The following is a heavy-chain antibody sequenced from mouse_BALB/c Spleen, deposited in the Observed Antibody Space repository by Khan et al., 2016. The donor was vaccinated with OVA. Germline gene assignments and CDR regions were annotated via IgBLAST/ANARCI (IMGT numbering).Heavy chain of an antibody. J-gene: IGHJ2*01. CDR1: GYIFTSYW. Sequence: QVQLKESGAELVRPGASVKLSCKTSGYIFTSYWIHWVKQRSGQGLEWIARIYPGTDNSYYNEKLRDKATLTADKSSSTAYIQLSGLKSEDSAVYFCAREEALYYFAYWGQGTTLTVSP. CDR2: IYPGTDNS. V-gene: IGHV1-76*01. D-gene: IGHD1-1*01. CDR3: AREEALYYFAY.